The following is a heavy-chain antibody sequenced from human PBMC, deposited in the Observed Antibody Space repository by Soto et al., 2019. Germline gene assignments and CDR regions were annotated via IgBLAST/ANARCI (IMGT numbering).Heavy chain of an antibody. Sequence: EVQLVESGGGLVQPGGSLRLSCVASGFTFSNYWMYWVRQAPGEGLVWVSRINSDGSVSSYADSVKGRLTISRDNVKNTLYLQMDSLRAEDTAVYYCARGDCVGGTCYSLAGSFYYYMGVWGKGTTVTVFS. CDR1: GFTFSNYW. CDR3: ARGDCVGGTCYSLAGSFYYYMGV. J-gene: IGHJ6*03. D-gene: IGHD2-15*01. CDR2: INSDGSVS. V-gene: IGHV3-74*01.